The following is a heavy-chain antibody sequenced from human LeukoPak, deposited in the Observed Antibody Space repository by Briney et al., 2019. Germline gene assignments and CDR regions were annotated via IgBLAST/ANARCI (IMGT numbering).Heavy chain of an antibody. J-gene: IGHJ3*02. CDR2: INHSGST. V-gene: IGHV4-34*01. Sequence: SETPSLTCAVYGGSFSGYYWSWIRQPPGKGLEWIGEINHSGSTNYDPSLKSRVTISVDTSKNQFSLNLRSVTAADTAVYYCTRIPVYFDFWSGQGFDIWGQGTVVTVSS. D-gene: IGHD3-3*01. CDR3: TRIPVYFDFWSGQGFDI. CDR1: GGSFSGYY.